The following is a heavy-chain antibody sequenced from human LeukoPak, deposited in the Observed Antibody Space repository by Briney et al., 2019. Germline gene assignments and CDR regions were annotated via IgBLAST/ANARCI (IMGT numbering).Heavy chain of an antibody. V-gene: IGHV3-30*18. CDR3: AKSYGFDFYWLSLDY. Sequence: GGSLRLSCAASGFTFSSYGMHWVRQAPDKGLEWVAVISYDGSNKYYADSVKGRFTISRDNSKNTLYLQMNSLRAEDTAVYYCAKSYGFDFYWLSLDYWGQGTLVTVSS. CDR2: ISYDGSNK. CDR1: GFTFSSYG. D-gene: IGHD3-9*01. J-gene: IGHJ4*02.